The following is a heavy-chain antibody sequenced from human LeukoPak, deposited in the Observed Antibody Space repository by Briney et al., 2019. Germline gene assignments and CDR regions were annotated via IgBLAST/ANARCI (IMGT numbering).Heavy chain of an antibody. CDR2: IGPTGFDR. J-gene: IGHJ4*02. D-gene: IGHD1-14*01. V-gene: IGHV3-21*06. CDR3: ATETNGRHYDY. Sequence: GGSLRLSCTASGLTFSTSGFNWVRQAPGKGLEWVASIGPTGFDRHHADSIKGRFTISRDNANNFLYLQMNSLRAEDTAVYYCATETNGRHYDYWGQGTLLTVSS. CDR1: GLTFSTSG.